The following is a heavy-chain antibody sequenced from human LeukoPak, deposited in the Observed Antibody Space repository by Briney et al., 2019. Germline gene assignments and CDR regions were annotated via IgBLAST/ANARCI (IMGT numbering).Heavy chain of an antibody. CDR3: ARQIASAGTAGFDF. V-gene: IGHV4-4*07. Sequence: SETLSLTCTVSGGSISNYYWSWIRQPAGKGLEWIGRIYSTGSTNYNPSLKSRVTMSVDTLRNQFSLRLRSVTAADTAVYYCARQIASAGTAGFDFWGQGALVTVSS. CDR2: IYSTGST. CDR1: GGSISNYY. D-gene: IGHD6-13*01. J-gene: IGHJ4*02.